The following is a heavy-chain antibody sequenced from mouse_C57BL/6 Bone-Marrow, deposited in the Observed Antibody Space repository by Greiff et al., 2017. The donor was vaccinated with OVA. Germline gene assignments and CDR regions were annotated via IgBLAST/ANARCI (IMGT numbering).Heavy chain of an antibody. V-gene: IGHV1-67*01. D-gene: IGHD1-1*01. CDR2: ISTYYGDA. CDR1: GYTFTDYA. Sequence: QVQLQQSGPELVRPGVSVKISCKGSGYTFTDYAMHWVKQSHAKSLAWIGVISTYYGDASYNQKFKDKATMTVDKSSSTAYMELARLTSEDSAVYYCARGDLIYYYGSSFLFAYWGQGTLVTVSA. CDR3: ARGDLIYYYGSSFLFAY. J-gene: IGHJ3*01.